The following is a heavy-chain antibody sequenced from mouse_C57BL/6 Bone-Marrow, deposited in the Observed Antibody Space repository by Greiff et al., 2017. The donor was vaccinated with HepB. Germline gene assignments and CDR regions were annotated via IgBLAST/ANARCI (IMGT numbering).Heavy chain of an antibody. CDR2: IWSGGST. V-gene: IGHV2-2*01. CDR3: ARGIYYYGSSYEGFAY. CDR1: GFSLTSYG. J-gene: IGHJ3*01. D-gene: IGHD1-1*01. Sequence: QVQLQQSGPGLVQPSQSLSITCTVSGFSLTSYGVHWVRQSPGKGLEWLGVIWSGGSTDYNAAFISRLSISKDNSKSQVFFKMNSLQADDTAIYYCARGIYYYGSSYEGFAYWGQGTLVTVSA.